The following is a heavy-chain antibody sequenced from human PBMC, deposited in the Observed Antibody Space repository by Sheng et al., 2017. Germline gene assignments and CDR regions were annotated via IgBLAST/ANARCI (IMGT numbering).Heavy chain of an antibody. CDR1: GGSISSYY. V-gene: IGHV4-59*01. CDR3: TRDPGYCSGGSCYSTSMDV. D-gene: IGHD2-15*01. J-gene: IGHJ6*04. Sequence: QVQLQESGPGLVKPSETLSLTCTVSGGSISSYYWSWIRQPPGKGLEWIGYIYYSGSTNYNPSLKSRVTISVDTFKNQFSLKLSSVTAADTAVYYCTRDPGYCSGGSCYSTSMDVWGKGTTVTVSS. CDR2: IYYSGST.